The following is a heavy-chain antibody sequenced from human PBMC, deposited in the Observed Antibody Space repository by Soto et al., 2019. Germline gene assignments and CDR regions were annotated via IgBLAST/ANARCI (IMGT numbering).Heavy chain of an antibody. V-gene: IGHV3-23*01. CDR1: GFTFINYG. Sequence: GGSLRLSCAASGFTFINYGMGWVRQAPGKGLEWVSSISGCGGSSYHADSVRGRITISRDNSKNTLFLQMNNLRAEDTAIYYCAGRGGVEVTGFVYWGQGTMVTVSS. J-gene: IGHJ4*02. D-gene: IGHD3-22*01. CDR3: AGRGGVEVTGFVY. CDR2: ISGCGGSS.